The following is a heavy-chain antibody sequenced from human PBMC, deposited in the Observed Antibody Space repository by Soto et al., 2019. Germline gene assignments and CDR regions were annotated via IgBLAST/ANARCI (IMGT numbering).Heavy chain of an antibody. CDR3: ARGRVDGGELDL. CDR2: IWYDASNK. Sequence: VQLVESGGGVVQPGRSLRLSCAASGFTFRTYGMYCVRQAPGKGLEWVAVIWYDASNKYYADSVKGRFTISRDNSENTLYLQMNILRAEDTAVYYWARGRVDGGELDLWGQGTLVTVSS. CDR1: GFTFRTYG. J-gene: IGHJ4*02. D-gene: IGHD1-26*01. V-gene: IGHV3-33*01.